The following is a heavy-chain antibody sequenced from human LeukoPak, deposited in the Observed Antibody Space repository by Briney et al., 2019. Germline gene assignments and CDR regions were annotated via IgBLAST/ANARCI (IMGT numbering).Heavy chain of an antibody. V-gene: IGHV4-34*01. CDR2: INHSGST. Sequence: PSETLSLTCAVYGGSFSGYYWSWIRQPPGKGLEWIGEINHSGSTNYNPSLKSRVTISVDTSKNQFSLKLSSVTAADTAVYFCVRVGVVVAATRWTTPRRSYYSDYWGQGTLVTVSS. J-gene: IGHJ4*02. CDR1: GGSFSGYY. D-gene: IGHD2-15*01. CDR3: VRVGVVVAATRWTTPRRSYYSDY.